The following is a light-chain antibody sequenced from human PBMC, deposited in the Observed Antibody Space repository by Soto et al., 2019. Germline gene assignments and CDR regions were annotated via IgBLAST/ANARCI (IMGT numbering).Light chain of an antibody. V-gene: IGKV2-30*01. CDR2: KVF. Sequence: DILLSQSPLFLSVTPGQPTSISCTSSQSLVYSDGNTYLHWYQQRPGQSPRRLIYKVFYRDSGVPARFTGSGSGTAFTLKISRVEAEDVGFYYCIQSTDWPLSFGGGTRVEVE. J-gene: IGKJ4*01. CDR3: IQSTDWPLS. CDR1: QSLVYSDGNTY.